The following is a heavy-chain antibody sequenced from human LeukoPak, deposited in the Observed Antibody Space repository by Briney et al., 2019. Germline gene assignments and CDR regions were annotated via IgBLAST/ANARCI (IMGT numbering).Heavy chain of an antibody. CDR2: IYSGGST. J-gene: IGHJ4*02. V-gene: IGHV3-53*01. CDR1: GFTVSSNY. Sequence: GGSLRLSCAASGFTVSSNYMSWVRQTPGKGLEWVSVIYSGGSTYYADSVKGRFTISRDNSKNTLYLQMNSLRAEDTAVYYCARGRGYDYGDYEAFDYWGQGTLVTVSS. CDR3: ARGRGYDYGDYEAFDY. D-gene: IGHD4-17*01.